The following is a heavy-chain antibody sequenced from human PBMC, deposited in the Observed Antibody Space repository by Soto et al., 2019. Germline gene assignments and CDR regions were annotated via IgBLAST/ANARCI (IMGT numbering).Heavy chain of an antibody. CDR3: ARGGAVVAAAPFDY. CDR2: IFHNGNT. V-gene: IGHV4-38-2*02. Sequence: SETLSLTCTVSGYSISSGYYWGWIRQPPGKGLEWIGSIFHNGNTYYTPSLKSRLSTSVVTSKNQFYLRLTSVTAADTAVYYCARGGAVVAAAPFDYWGQGILVTVSS. D-gene: IGHD2-15*01. J-gene: IGHJ4*02. CDR1: GYSISSGYY.